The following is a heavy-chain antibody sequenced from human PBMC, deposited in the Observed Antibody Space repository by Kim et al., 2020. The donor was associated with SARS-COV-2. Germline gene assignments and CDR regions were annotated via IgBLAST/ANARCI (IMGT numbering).Heavy chain of an antibody. J-gene: IGHJ5*02. CDR3: ARDSQIAPYYYDSSGSNWFDP. CDR1: GYTFTSYS. Sequence: ASVKVSCKASGYTFTSYSMHWVRQAPGQGLEWMGIINPSGGSTSYAQKFQARVTMTRDTSTSTVYMELSSLRSEDTAMYYCARDSQIAPYYYDSSGSNWFDPWGQGTLVTVSS. V-gene: IGHV1-46*01. CDR2: INPSGGST. D-gene: IGHD3-22*01.